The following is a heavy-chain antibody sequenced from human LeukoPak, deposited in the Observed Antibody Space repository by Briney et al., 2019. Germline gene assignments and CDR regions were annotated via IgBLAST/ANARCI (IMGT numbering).Heavy chain of an antibody. CDR1: AYTFTGHY. CDR3: QRVGHSSGWDFDY. J-gene: IGHJ4*02. CDR2: INPNSGGT. V-gene: IGHV1-2*02. D-gene: IGHD6-19*01. Sequence: ASVKVSCKASAYTFTGHYIHWVRQAPGQGLEWMGFINPNSGGTNYAQKFQGRVTMTRDTSITTAYMELRRVTSDDTAVYYCQRVGHSSGWDFDYWGQGTLVTVSS.